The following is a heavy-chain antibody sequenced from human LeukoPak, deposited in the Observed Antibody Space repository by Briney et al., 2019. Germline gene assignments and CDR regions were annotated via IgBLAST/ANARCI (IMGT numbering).Heavy chain of an antibody. Sequence: SETLSLTCTVSGGSISSYYWSWIRQPPGKGLEWIGYIYYSGNTNYNPSLKSRVTISEDMSKNQFSLKLNSVTAADTAVYYCARPSIPSAAASALDIWGQGTMVTVSS. CDR2: IYYSGNT. D-gene: IGHD2-2*01. CDR1: GGSISSYY. CDR3: ARPSIPSAAASALDI. V-gene: IGHV4-59*08. J-gene: IGHJ3*02.